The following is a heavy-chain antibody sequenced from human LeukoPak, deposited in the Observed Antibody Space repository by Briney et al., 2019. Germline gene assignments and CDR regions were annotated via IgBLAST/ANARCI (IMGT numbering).Heavy chain of an antibody. Sequence: GGSLRLSCAASGFTFSSYGMHWVRQAPGKGLEWVAVISYDGSNKYYADSVKGRFTISRDNSKNTLHLQMNSLRAEDTAVYYCAKEEGAVALDYWGQGTLVTVSS. J-gene: IGHJ4*02. CDR2: ISYDGSNK. CDR3: AKEEGAVALDY. V-gene: IGHV3-30*18. D-gene: IGHD6-19*01. CDR1: GFTFSSYG.